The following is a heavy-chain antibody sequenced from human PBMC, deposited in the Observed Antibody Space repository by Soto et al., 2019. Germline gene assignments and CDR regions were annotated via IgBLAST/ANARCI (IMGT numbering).Heavy chain of an antibody. CDR2: IKEDGSEK. J-gene: IGHJ3*01. CDR3: AKSGWSTVAAFDL. D-gene: IGHD6-19*01. CDR1: GFTFSSFW. Sequence: GGSLRLSCAASGFTFSSFWMNWVRQAPGKGLEWVANIKEDGSEKHYVGSVKGRFTISRDNANKSLYLHMNSLRDEDTAVYFCAKSGWSTVAAFDLWGQGTMVTVSS. V-gene: IGHV3-7*01.